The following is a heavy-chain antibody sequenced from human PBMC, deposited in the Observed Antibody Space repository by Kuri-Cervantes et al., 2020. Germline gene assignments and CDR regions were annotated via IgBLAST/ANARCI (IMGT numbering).Heavy chain of an antibody. V-gene: IGHV1-69*13. CDR3: ARAGIHDYGGNSAFHFDY. Sequence: SVKISCKASVGTFSSYAISWVRQAPGQGLEWMGGIIPIFGTANYAQKFQGRVTITADESTSTAYMELSSLRSDDTAVYYCARAGIHDYGGNSAFHFDYWGQGTLVTVSS. J-gene: IGHJ4*02. CDR2: IIPIFGTA. D-gene: IGHD4-23*01. CDR1: VGTFSSYA.